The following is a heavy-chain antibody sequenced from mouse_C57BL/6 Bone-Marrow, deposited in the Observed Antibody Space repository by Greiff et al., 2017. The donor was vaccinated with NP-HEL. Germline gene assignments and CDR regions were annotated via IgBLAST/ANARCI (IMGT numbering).Heavy chain of an antibody. Sequence: DVKLVESGAELVKPGASVKLSCTASGFNIKDYYMHWVKQRTEQGLEWIGRIDPEDGETKYAPKFPGKATITADTSSNTAYLQLSSLTSEDTAVYYCVLDLLWTRGVWGTGTTVTVSS. CDR3: VLDLLWTRGV. D-gene: IGHD2-1*01. J-gene: IGHJ1*03. CDR1: GFNIKDYY. CDR2: IDPEDGET. V-gene: IGHV14-2*01.